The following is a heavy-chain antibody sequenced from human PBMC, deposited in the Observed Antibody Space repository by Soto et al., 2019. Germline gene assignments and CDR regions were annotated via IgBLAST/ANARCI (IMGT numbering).Heavy chain of an antibody. CDR1: GFPFSTYW. D-gene: IGHD3-10*01. V-gene: IGHV3-74*01. Sequence: EVQLVESGGGLVQPGGSLRLSCAASGFPFSTYWMHWVRQAPGKGLVWVSRINSDGSSTTYADSVKGRFTISRDNAKNTRYLQMNSLGAEDTAVYYCASPGSGSYPRWGQGTLVTFSS. CDR3: ASPGSGSYPR. CDR2: INSDGSST. J-gene: IGHJ4*02.